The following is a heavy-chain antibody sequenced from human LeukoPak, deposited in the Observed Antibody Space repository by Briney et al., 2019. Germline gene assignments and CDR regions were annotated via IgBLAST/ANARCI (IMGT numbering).Heavy chain of an antibody. Sequence: GGSLRLSCAASGFTFSAYSMNWARQAPGKGLEWVSSISSSSSYMYYADSVKGRLTISRDNAKNSLYLQMNSLRAEDTAVYYCAREGYYYGFDIWGQGTMVTVSS. V-gene: IGHV3-21*01. CDR1: GFTFSAYS. CDR2: ISSSSSYM. CDR3: AREGYYYGFDI. D-gene: IGHD3-10*01. J-gene: IGHJ3*02.